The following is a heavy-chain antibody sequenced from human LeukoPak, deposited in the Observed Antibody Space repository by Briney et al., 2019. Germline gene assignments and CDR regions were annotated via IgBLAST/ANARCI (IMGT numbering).Heavy chain of an antibody. Sequence: GGSLRLSCAASGFTVSDYSMSWVRQAPGKGLEWVSAISGSGSYTDYADSVKGRITIAKDNSKNTLYMRMSSLRAEDTAVYYCACVGEVYDSSGNWFDPWGQGTLVTVSS. V-gene: IGHV3-23*01. CDR2: ISGSGSYT. J-gene: IGHJ5*02. CDR1: GFTVSDYS. D-gene: IGHD3-22*01. CDR3: ACVGEVYDSSGNWFDP.